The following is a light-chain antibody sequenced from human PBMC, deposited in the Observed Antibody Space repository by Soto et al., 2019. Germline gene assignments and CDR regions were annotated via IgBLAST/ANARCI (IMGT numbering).Light chain of an antibody. CDR3: QQRYSAPIT. CDR1: QSISNY. J-gene: IGKJ5*01. V-gene: IGKV1-39*01. CDR2: AAS. Sequence: DIQMTQSPSSLSASIGDRVIITGRASQSISNYLNWYQKKPGKDPKLLIFAASSLQSGVPSRFSGSGSGTNFTLTISSLQTEDFAAYDCQQRYSAPITFGQGTRLEIK.